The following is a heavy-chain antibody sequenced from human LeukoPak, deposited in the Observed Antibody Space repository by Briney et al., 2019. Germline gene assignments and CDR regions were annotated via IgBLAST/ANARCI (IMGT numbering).Heavy chain of an antibody. J-gene: IGHJ4*02. Sequence: SQTLSLTCAISGDSVSSNSAVWGWITQSPSRGLEWLGRTYYRSKWYNDYAVSLKSRITINPETSKNQVSLQLNSVTPEDTAVYYCTRELPWGPADYWGQGTLVTVSS. V-gene: IGHV6-1*01. D-gene: IGHD7-27*01. CDR3: TRELPWGPADY. CDR2: TYYRSKWYN. CDR1: GDSVSSNSAV.